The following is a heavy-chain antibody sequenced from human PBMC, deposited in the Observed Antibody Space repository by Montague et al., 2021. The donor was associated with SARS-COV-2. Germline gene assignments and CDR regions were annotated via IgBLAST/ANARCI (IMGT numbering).Heavy chain of an antibody. CDR3: ARDLRVGGGITGTTASDD. J-gene: IGHJ4*02. CDR1: GFTFSSDW. D-gene: IGHD1-20*01. CDR2: INPAGGGI. Sequence: SLRPCAASGFTFSSDWMHWVRQASGKRPVWVSRINPAGGGIDYADFVKGRFTTSRDNAKNTLYLQMYSLGAEDTAIYYCARDLRVGGGITGTTASDDWGQGTLVIVSS. V-gene: IGHV3-74*01.